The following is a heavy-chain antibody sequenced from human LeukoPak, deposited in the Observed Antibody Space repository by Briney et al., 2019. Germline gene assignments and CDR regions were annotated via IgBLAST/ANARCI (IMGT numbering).Heavy chain of an antibody. CDR1: GFTFSRYT. Sequence: GGSLRLSCAASGFTFSRYTMNWVRQAPGKGLEWVSSISSSRTYIYYADSVKGRFTISRDDAKDSLHLQMNSLRAEDTAVYYCAELGITMIGGVWGKGTTVTISS. D-gene: IGHD3-10*02. CDR2: ISSSRTYI. J-gene: IGHJ6*04. CDR3: AELGITMIGGV. V-gene: IGHV3-21*01.